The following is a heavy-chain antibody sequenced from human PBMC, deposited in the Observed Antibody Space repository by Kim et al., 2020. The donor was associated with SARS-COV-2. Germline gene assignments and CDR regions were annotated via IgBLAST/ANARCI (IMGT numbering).Heavy chain of an antibody. V-gene: IGHV3-30*18. CDR2: ISYDGSNK. CDR1: GFTFSSFG. D-gene: IGHD3-3*01. J-gene: IGHJ4*01. Sequence: GGSLRLSCAASGFTFSSFGMHWVRQAPGKGLEWVALISYDGSNKYYADSVKGRFTISSDNSKDTLLVQMNSLRAEDTAVYYCDKDSGGALRFLQWVSYY. CDR3: DKDSGGALRFLQWVSYY.